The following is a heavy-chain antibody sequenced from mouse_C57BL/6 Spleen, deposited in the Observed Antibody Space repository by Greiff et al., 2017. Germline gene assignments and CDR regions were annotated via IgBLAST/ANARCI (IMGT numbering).Heavy chain of an antibody. Sequence: EVQLVESGGGLVQPKGSLKLSCAASGFSFNTYAMNWVRQAPGKGLEWVARIRSKSNNYATYYADSVKDRFTISRDDSESMLYLQMNNLKTEDTAMYYCVRHNYVEAMDYWGQGTSVTVSS. CDR3: VRHNYVEAMDY. CDR2: IRSKSNNYAT. D-gene: IGHD2-1*01. CDR1: GFSFNTYA. J-gene: IGHJ4*01. V-gene: IGHV10-1*01.